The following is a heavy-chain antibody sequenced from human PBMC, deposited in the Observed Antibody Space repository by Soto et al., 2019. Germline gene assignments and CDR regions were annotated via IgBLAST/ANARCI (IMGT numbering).Heavy chain of an antibody. CDR3: ARDGLYCSGGSCYQPYNWFDP. D-gene: IGHD2-15*01. CDR1: GYTFTSYG. V-gene: IGHV1-18*01. Sequence: QVQLVQSGAEVKKPGASVKVSCKASGYTFTSYGISWVRQAPGQGLEWMGWISAYNGNTNYAQKLQGRVTMTTDTSTSTAYRELRSLRSDDTAVYYCARDGLYCSGGSCYQPYNWFDPWGQGTLVTVSS. CDR2: ISAYNGNT. J-gene: IGHJ5*02.